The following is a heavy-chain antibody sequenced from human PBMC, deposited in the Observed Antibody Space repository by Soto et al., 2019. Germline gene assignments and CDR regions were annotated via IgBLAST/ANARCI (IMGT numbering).Heavy chain of an antibody. CDR1: GFTFSSYG. Sequence: GGSLRLSCAASGFTFSSYGMHWVRQAPGKGLEWVAVIWYDGSNKYYADSVKGRFTISRDNSKNTLYLQMNSLRAEDQAVYSCARGWGGSNWYYFDYWGQGTLVTVSS. J-gene: IGHJ4*02. CDR2: IWYDGSNK. CDR3: ARGWGGSNWYYFDY. V-gene: IGHV3-33*01. D-gene: IGHD6-13*01.